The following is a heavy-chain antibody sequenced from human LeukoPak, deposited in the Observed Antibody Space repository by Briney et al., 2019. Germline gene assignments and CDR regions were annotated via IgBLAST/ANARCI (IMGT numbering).Heavy chain of an antibody. Sequence: PSQTLSLTCTVSGGSISSYYWSWIRQPPGKGLEWIGYIYYSGSTNYNPSLKSRVTISADTSKNQFSLKLSSVTAADTAVYYCARENEDAFDIWGQGTMVTVSS. CDR2: IYYSGST. CDR1: GGSISSYY. CDR3: ARENEDAFDI. V-gene: IGHV4-59*01. J-gene: IGHJ3*02.